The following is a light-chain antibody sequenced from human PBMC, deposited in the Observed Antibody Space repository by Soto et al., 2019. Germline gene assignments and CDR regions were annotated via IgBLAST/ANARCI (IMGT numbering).Light chain of an antibody. CDR2: DIS. J-gene: IGKJ4*01. CDR3: HQYGSSPPT. CDR1: PGVNANY. Sequence: EIVLTQFPDTLSLSPGERVTLSWRASPGVNANYLAWYQQRPGQAPSLVIFDISRRATGVPDRFSGSGSGTDFTLTISRLEPEDFEVYYCHQYGSSPPTFGGGTKVDIK. V-gene: IGKV3-20*01.